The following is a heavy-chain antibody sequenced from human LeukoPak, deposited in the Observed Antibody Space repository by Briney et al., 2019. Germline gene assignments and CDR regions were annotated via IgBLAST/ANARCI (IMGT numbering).Heavy chain of an antibody. CDR1: GFTFSSYA. D-gene: IGHD5-12*01. J-gene: IGHJ6*03. Sequence: GGSLRLSCAASGFTFSSYAMHWVRQAPGKGPEYVSAISSNGGSTYYANSVKGRFTISRDNSKNTLYLQMGSLRAEDMAVYYCARGYSGYDLFYYYYYYMDVWGKGTTVTVSS. CDR3: ARGYSGYDLFYYYYYYMDV. CDR2: ISSNGGST. V-gene: IGHV3-64*01.